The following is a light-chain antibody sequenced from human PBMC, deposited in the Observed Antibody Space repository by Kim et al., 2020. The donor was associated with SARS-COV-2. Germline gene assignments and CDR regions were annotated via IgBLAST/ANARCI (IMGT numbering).Light chain of an antibody. CDR1: QTVISSY. CDR2: GVS. V-gene: IGKV3-20*01. J-gene: IGKJ3*01. Sequence: EIVLTQSPGTLSLSPGERATLSCRTSQTVISSYLAWYQQRPGQAPRLLIYGVSSRASGIPDRFSGSGSGTDFTLTISRLEPEDFAVYYCQHYGNSLFTFGPGTRVDIK. CDR3: QHYGNSLFT.